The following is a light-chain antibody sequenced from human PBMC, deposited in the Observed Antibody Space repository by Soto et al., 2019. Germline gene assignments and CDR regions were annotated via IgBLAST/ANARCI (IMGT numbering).Light chain of an antibody. Sequence: DIVLTQSPDTLSLSPGERATLSCRASQSVSSNYVAWYQQKPGQAPRLLTHGSSSRATGVPDRFSGRGSGTTFTLVISRLEPEDFAVYYCQQYGTSPFTFGQGTKVDIK. CDR3: QQYGTSPFT. J-gene: IGKJ2*01. V-gene: IGKV3-20*01. CDR1: QSVSSNY. CDR2: GSS.